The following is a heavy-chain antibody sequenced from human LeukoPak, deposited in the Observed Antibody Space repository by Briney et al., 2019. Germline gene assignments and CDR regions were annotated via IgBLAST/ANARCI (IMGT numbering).Heavy chain of an antibody. CDR2: ISYDGSNK. CDR3: AGVIAVAGGFDY. CDR1: GFTFSSYA. V-gene: IGHV3-30-3*01. Sequence: GRSLRLSCAASGFTFSSYAMHWVRQAPGKGLEWVAVISYDGSNKYYADSVEGRFTISRDNSKNTLYLQMDSLRAEDTAVYYCAGVIAVAGGFDYWGQGTLVTVSS. D-gene: IGHD6-19*01. J-gene: IGHJ4*02.